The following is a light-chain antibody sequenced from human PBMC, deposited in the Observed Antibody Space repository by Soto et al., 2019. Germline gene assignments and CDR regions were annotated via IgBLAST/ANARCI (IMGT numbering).Light chain of an antibody. J-gene: IGKJ2*01. V-gene: IGKV3-15*01. Sequence: EIVMTQSPATLSVSPGERATLSCRASQSVSSNLAWYQQKPGQAPRLLISGASTRATGIPARFSGSGSVTEFTLTISSLQSEDFAVYYCQQYNNWPPMYTFGQGTKLEIK. CDR2: GAS. CDR1: QSVSSN. CDR3: QQYNNWPPMYT.